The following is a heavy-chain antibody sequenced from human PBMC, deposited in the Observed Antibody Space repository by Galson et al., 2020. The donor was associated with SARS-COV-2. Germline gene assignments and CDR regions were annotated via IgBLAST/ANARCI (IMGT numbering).Heavy chain of an antibody. V-gene: IGHV3-30*18. CDR2: ISYDGSNK. Sequence: GGSLRLSCAASGFTFSIYGMHWVRQAPGKGLEWVAVISYDGSNKYYVDSVKGRFTISRDNSKNTLYLQMNSLRAEDTAVYFCAKDRNFYYMDVWGKGTTVT. CDR3: AKDRNFYYMDV. J-gene: IGHJ6*03. CDR1: GFTFSIYG.